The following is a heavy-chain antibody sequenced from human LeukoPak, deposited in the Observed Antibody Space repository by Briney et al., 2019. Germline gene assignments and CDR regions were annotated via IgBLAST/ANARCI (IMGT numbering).Heavy chain of an antibody. CDR1: GFTFSDYY. V-gene: IGHV3-11*04. J-gene: IGHJ6*03. D-gene: IGHD1-26*01. CDR3: AKDSLRRPNVGYYYYMDV. CDR2: ISSIGTI. Sequence: GGSLRLSCAASGFTFSDYYMSWIRQAPGKGLEWVSYISSIGTIYYADSVKGRFTISRDNAKNSLYLQMNSLRAEDTAVYYCAKDSLRRPNVGYYYYMDVWGKGTTVTVSS.